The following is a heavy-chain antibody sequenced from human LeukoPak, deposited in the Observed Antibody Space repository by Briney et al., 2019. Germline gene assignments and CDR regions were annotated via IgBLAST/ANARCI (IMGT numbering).Heavy chain of an antibody. CDR3: ARVRGYYDSSGYYRIDY. D-gene: IGHD3-22*01. CDR2: ISSSSSYI. CDR1: EFTFSNYN. V-gene: IGHV3-21*01. Sequence: GGSLRLSCAASEFTFSNYNMNWVRQAPGKGLEWVSSISSSSSYIYYTDSVKGRFTISRDNAKNSLYLQMNSLRAEDTAVYYCARVRGYYDSSGYYRIDYWGQGTLVTVSS. J-gene: IGHJ4*02.